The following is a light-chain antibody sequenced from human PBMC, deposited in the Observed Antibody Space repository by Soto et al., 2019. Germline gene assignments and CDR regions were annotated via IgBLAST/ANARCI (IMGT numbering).Light chain of an antibody. J-gene: IGKJ5*01. CDR1: QSISSY. CDR2: AAS. Sequence: DIQMTQSPSSLSASVGDRVTITCRASQSISSYLNWYQQKPGKAPKLLIYAASSLQSGVPSRFSGSGSGTDFTLTISSLQPEDSAVYYCQQRNIWPPVTFGQGTRLEIK. CDR3: QQRNIWPPVT. V-gene: IGKV1-39*01.